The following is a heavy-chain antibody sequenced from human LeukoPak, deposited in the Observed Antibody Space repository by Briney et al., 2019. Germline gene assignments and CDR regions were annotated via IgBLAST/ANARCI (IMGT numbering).Heavy chain of an antibody. CDR1: GGSISSYY. CDR2: IYYSGST. J-gene: IGHJ6*03. CDR3: ARAAYGDHNYYYYYYMDV. D-gene: IGHD4-17*01. V-gene: IGHV4-59*01. Sequence: PSETLSLTCTVSGGSISSYYWSWIRQPPGKGLEWIGYIYYSGSTNYNPSLKSRVTISVDTSKNQFSLKLSSVTAADTAVYYCARAAYGDHNYYYYYYMDVWGKGTTVTVSS.